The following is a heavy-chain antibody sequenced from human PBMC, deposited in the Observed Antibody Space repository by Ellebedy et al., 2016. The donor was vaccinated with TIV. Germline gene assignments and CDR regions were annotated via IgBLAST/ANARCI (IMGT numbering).Heavy chain of an antibody. CDR2: ILASINSA. Sequence: ASVKVSCKASGYTFTSYFLYWVRQAPGQGLEWMGGILASINSADYAQSFKGRLTITADESTSTAHMELSSLRSEDTAVYYCAKLGRFGESMPPYYYYGMDVWGQGTTVTVSS. CDR1: GYTFTSYF. V-gene: IGHV1-69*13. J-gene: IGHJ6*02. CDR3: AKLGRFGESMPPYYYYGMDV. D-gene: IGHD3-10*01.